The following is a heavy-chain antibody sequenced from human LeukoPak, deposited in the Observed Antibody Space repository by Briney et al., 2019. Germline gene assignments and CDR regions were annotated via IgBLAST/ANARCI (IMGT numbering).Heavy chain of an antibody. J-gene: IGHJ3*02. Sequence: GGSLRPSCAASGFTFSSYAMHWVRQAPGKGLEWVAVISYDGSNKYYADSVKGRFTISRDNSKNTLYLQMNSLRAEDTAVYYCARERQWELLPDAFDIWGQGTMVTVSS. CDR2: ISYDGSNK. CDR3: ARERQWELLPDAFDI. CDR1: GFTFSSYA. D-gene: IGHD1-26*01. V-gene: IGHV3-30-3*01.